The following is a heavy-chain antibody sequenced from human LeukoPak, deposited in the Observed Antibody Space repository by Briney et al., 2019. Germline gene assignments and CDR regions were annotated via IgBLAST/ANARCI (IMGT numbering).Heavy chain of an antibody. Sequence: SETLSLTCTVSGGSISSSSYYWGWIRQPPGKGLEWIGTIYYSGSTYYNPSLKSRVTISVDTSKNQFSLQLSSVTAADTAVYYCASIPTVTTFGVCFDYWGQGTLVTVSS. CDR2: IYYSGST. CDR1: GGSISSSSYY. V-gene: IGHV4-39*07. D-gene: IGHD4-17*01. J-gene: IGHJ4*02. CDR3: ASIPTVTTFGVCFDY.